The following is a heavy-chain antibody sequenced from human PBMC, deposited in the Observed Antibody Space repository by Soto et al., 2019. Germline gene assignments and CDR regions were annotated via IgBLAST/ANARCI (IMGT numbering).Heavy chain of an antibody. CDR1: GGSISSCY. J-gene: IGHJ4*02. Sequence: SETLSLTCTASGGSISSCYWSWIRQPPGKGLEWIGYIYYSGSTNYNPSLKSRVTISVDTSKNQFSLKLSSVTAADTAVYYCAREITIFGVATYFDYWGQGTLVTVSS. CDR3: AREITIFGVATYFDY. CDR2: IYYSGST. D-gene: IGHD3-3*01. V-gene: IGHV4-59*01.